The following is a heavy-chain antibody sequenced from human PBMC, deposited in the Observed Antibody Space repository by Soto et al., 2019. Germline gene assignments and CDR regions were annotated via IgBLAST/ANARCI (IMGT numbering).Heavy chain of an antibody. Sequence: GGSLRLSCAASGFTFSSYGMHWVRQAPGKGLEWVAVISYDGSNKYYADSVKGRFTISRDNSKNTLYLQMNSLRAEDTAVYYCAKSRKTSGYSYGYYWTLDYWGQGTLVTVSS. CDR1: GFTFSSYG. D-gene: IGHD5-18*01. J-gene: IGHJ4*02. CDR2: ISYDGSNK. V-gene: IGHV3-30*18. CDR3: AKSRKTSGYSYGYYWTLDY.